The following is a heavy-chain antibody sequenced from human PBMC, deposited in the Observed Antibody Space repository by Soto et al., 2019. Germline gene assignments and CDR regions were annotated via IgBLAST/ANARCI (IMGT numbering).Heavy chain of an antibody. Sequence: GESLKISCKGSGYSFTSYWIGWVRQMPGKGLEWMGIIYPGDSDTRYSPSFQGQVTISADKSISTAYLQWSSLKASDTAMYYCARGRDRSYDSSGHDAFDIWGQGTMVTASS. CDR2: IYPGDSDT. CDR1: GYSFTSYW. CDR3: ARGRDRSYDSSGHDAFDI. D-gene: IGHD3-22*01. V-gene: IGHV5-51*01. J-gene: IGHJ3*02.